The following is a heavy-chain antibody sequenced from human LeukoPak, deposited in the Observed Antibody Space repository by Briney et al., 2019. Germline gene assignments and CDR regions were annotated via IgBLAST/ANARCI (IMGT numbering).Heavy chain of an antibody. CDR3: ARGDYSNYMDY. Sequence: GGSLRLSCAASGFTFSSYGMHWVRQAPGKGLEWVAVISYDGSNKYYADSVKGRFTISRDNSKNTLYLQMNSLRAEDTAVYYCARGDYSNYMDYWGQGTLVTVSS. V-gene: IGHV3-30*19. D-gene: IGHD4-11*01. CDR1: GFTFSSYG. J-gene: IGHJ4*02. CDR2: ISYDGSNK.